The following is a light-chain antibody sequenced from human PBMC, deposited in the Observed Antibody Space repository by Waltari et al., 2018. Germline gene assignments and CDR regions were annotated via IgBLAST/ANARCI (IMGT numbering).Light chain of an antibody. J-gene: IGKJ2*01. CDR3: QQSYSTPRT. V-gene: IGKV1-39*01. Sequence: DIQMTQSPSSLSASVAASVTITCRASQSISNYLNWYQQKPGKAPKLLIFAASSLQSGVPSRFSGSGSGTDFTLTISSLQPEDFATYSCQQSYSTPRTFGQGTKLEIK. CDR1: QSISNY. CDR2: AAS.